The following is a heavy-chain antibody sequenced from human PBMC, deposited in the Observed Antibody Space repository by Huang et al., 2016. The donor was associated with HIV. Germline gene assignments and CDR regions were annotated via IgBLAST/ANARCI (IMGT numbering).Heavy chain of an antibody. V-gene: IGHV1-3*01. CDR3: ARDPLDIRRHFDF. CDR2: INGGNGDK. D-gene: IGHD3-3*01. Sequence: QVQLVQSGAEVTKPGTSVKVSCKTSGYTFSSHALHWLRQAPGQRPEWMGWINGGNGDKKYSQKFQGRVTITSDTSANIGYMELNSLLSEDTAVYYCARDPLDIRRHFDFWGQGSLVTVSS. CDR1: GYTFSSHA. J-gene: IGHJ4*02.